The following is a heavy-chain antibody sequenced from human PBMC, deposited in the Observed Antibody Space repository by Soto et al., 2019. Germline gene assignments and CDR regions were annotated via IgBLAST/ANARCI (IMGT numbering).Heavy chain of an antibody. CDR1: GGSISSYY. CDR3: ARRNYYDSSGYFDY. CDR2: IYYSGST. D-gene: IGHD3-22*01. V-gene: IGHV4-59*01. Sequence: SETLSLTCTVSGGSISSYYWSWIRQPPGKGLEWIGYIYYSGSTNYNPSLKSRVTISVDTSKNQFSLKLSSVTAADTAVYYCARRNYYDSSGYFDYWGQGTLVTVYS. J-gene: IGHJ4*02.